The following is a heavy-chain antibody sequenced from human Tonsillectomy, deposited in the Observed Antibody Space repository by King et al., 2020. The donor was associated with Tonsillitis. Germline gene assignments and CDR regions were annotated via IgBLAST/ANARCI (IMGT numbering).Heavy chain of an antibody. Sequence: TLKESGPTLVKPTQTLTLTCTFSGFSLSTSGVGVGWIRQPPGKALEWLALIYWDDDKRYSPSLKSRLIITKDTSKNQVVLTMTHMDPVDTATYYCAHLTMTYYAFWVWGQGTLVTVSS. CDR2: IYWDDDK. V-gene: IGHV2-5*02. D-gene: IGHD3-3*01. CDR1: GFSLSTSGVG. CDR3: AHLTMTYYAFWV. J-gene: IGHJ4*02.